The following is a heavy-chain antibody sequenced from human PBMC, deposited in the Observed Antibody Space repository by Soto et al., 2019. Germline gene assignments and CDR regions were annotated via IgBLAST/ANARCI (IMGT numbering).Heavy chain of an antibody. CDR3: AGVDWSGYDYGY. V-gene: IGHV4-4*02. D-gene: IGHD5-12*01. CDR2: IHHTGST. CDR1: GGPISSNNW. J-gene: IGHJ4*02. Sequence: QVQLQESGPGLVKPSGTLSLTCAVSGGPISSNNWWTWVRQSPGKGLEYIGEIHHTGSTNYNPSLKNRVTISVDKSKNQFSLKLTSVTAADTAVYYCAGVDWSGYDYGYWGQGSLVTVSS.